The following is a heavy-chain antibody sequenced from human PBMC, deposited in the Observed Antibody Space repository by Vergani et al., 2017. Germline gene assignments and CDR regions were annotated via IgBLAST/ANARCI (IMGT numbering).Heavy chain of an antibody. Sequence: QVQLQESGPGLVQPSQTLSLTCTVSGGSINSHNYYWSWIRQPAGKGLEWIGRIHTSGSTTYNPSLKSRVTMSEDTSKNQFSLNLTSVTAADTAVYFCARGSCLGGSCYKPLFDYWGQGILVTVSS. D-gene: IGHD2-15*01. CDR2: IHTSGST. V-gene: IGHV4-61*02. J-gene: IGHJ4*02. CDR1: GGSINSHNYY. CDR3: ARGSCLGGSCYKPLFDY.